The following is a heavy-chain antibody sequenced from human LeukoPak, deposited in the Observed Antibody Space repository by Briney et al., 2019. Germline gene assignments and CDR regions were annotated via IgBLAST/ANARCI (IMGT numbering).Heavy chain of an antibody. CDR2: IYYSGTT. J-gene: IGHJ5*02. D-gene: IGHD3-10*01. CDR3: ARGGYYGSGNDFRFDP. V-gene: IGHV4-59*12. CDR1: GGSISSYY. Sequence: SETLSLTCTVSGGSISSYYWNWIRQPPGKGLEWIGDIYYSGTTNYNPSLKSRVSMSVDTSKNQFSLKLSSVTAADTAVYYCARGGYYGSGNDFRFDPWGQGTLVTVSS.